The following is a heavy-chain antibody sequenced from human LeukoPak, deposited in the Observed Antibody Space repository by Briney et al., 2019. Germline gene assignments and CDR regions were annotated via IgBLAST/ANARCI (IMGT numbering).Heavy chain of an antibody. J-gene: IGHJ4*02. CDR3: AKGSYYDSSGSFYFDY. CDR1: GFTFSSYA. CDR2: ISYDGNNK. Sequence: GRSLRLSCAASGFTFSSYAMHWVRQAPGKGLEWVAVISYDGNNKYYADSVQGRFTISRDNSKNTLYVQVNSLGTEDTAAYYCAKGSYYDSSGSFYFDYWGQGTLVTVSS. V-gene: IGHV3-30-3*01. D-gene: IGHD3-22*01.